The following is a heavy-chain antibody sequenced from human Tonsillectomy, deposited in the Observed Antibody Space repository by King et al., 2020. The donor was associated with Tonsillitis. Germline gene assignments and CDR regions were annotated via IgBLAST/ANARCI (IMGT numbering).Heavy chain of an antibody. Sequence: VQLVESGGGLVQPGGSLRLSCAASGFTFSTHAMSWVRQAPGKGLEWVSGITNSGSSTYYADSVKGRFTISRDTSKNTLYLQMNSLRAEDTAVYCCAKADGVAAAADYWGQGTLVTVSS. D-gene: IGHD6-13*01. CDR1: GFTFSTHA. CDR3: AKADGVAAAADY. J-gene: IGHJ4*02. CDR2: ITNSGSST. V-gene: IGHV3-23*04.